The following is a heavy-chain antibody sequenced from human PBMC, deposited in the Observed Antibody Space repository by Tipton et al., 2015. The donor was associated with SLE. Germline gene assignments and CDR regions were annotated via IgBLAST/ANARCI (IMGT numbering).Heavy chain of an antibody. J-gene: IGHJ4*02. CDR2: IRSRSNNYAT. CDR1: GFTFSGFA. V-gene: IGHV3-73*01. Sequence: SLRLSCVVSGFTFSGFAIHWVRQASGKGLEWVGHIRSRSNNYATAYGASVKGRFTISRDDSKDTAYLQMNSLKVEDTAVYYCAGGTGAYFDHWGQGTLVTVSS. CDR3: AGGTGAYFDH. D-gene: IGHD3-16*01.